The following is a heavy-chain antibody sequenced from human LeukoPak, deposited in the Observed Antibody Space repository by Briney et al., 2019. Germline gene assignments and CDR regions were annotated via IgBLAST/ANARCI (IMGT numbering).Heavy chain of an antibody. CDR3: AKDLLGQWPTVFDY. CDR1: GFIFSSYG. Sequence: GGSLRLSCAASGFIFSSYGMHWVRQAPGKGLEWVAFIRYDGSNKYYADSVKGRFTISRDNSKNTLYLQMNSLRAEDTAMYYCAKDLLGQWPTVFDYWGQGTLVTVSS. CDR2: IRYDGSNK. J-gene: IGHJ4*02. V-gene: IGHV3-30*02. D-gene: IGHD6-19*01.